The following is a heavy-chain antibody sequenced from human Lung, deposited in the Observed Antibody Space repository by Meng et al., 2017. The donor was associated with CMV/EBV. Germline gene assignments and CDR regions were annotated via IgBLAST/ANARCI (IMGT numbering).Heavy chain of an antibody. CDR1: GYTLTNYG. Sequence: AQLVQSGGEVKKPGASVKVSCKASGYTLTNYGITWVRQAPGQGLEWMGWINAYNGDTNYAQTLQGRVTMTTDTSTSTAYVELRSLRSDDTAVYYCARVEVGITSGDYWGQGTLVTVS. CDR2: INAYNGDT. V-gene: IGHV1-18*01. CDR3: ARVEVGITSGDY. J-gene: IGHJ4*02. D-gene: IGHD1-26*01.